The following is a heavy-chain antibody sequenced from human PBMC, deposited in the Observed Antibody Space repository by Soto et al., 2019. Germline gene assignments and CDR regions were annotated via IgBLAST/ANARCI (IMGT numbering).Heavy chain of an antibody. V-gene: IGHV4-59*01. J-gene: IGHJ5*02. CDR1: GGSISSYF. CDR2: IYYSGST. CDR3: ARGTYNWFDP. Sequence: SETLSLTSPVSGGSISSYFWSWIRQPPGKGLEWIGYIYYSGSTNYNPSLKSRVTISVDTSKNQFSLKLTSVTAADTAVYYCARGTYNWFDPWGQGTLVTVS.